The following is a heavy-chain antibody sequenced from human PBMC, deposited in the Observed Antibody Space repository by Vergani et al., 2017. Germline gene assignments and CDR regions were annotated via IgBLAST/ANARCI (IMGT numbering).Heavy chain of an antibody. J-gene: IGHJ4*02. D-gene: IGHD1-20*01. Sequence: QVQLVQSGAEVKKPGASVKVSCKASGYTFTGYYMHWVRQAPGQGLEWMGWINPNSGGTNYAQKFQGRVTMTRDTSISTAYMELSRLRSDDTAVYYCARDGGYNWNRYSFDYWGQGTLVTVSS. CDR3: ARDGGYNWNRYSFDY. V-gene: IGHV1-2*02. CDR2: INPNSGGT. CDR1: GYTFTGYY.